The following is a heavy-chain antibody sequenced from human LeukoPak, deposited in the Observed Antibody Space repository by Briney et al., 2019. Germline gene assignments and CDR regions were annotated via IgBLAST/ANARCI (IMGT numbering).Heavy chain of an antibody. CDR1: GFTFSSYA. CDR3: ATLNGDIVVVPAADTDY. D-gene: IGHD2-2*01. CDR2: ISGSGGST. V-gene: IGHV3-23*01. J-gene: IGHJ4*02. Sequence: GGSLRLSCAASGFTFSSYAMSWVRQAPGKGLEWVSAISGSGGSTYYADSVKGRFTISRDNSKNTLYLQMNSLRAEDTAVYYCATLNGDIVVVPAADTDYWGQGTLVTVSS.